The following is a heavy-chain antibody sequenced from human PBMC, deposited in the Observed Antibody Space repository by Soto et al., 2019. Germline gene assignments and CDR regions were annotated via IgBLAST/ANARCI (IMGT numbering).Heavy chain of an antibody. CDR1: GYSISRGYY. CDR2: IYHGET. Sequence: SETLSLTCAVSGYSISRGYYWGWIRQSPGKGLEWIGSIYHGETYYNPSLKSRVTISADTSKNQFSLKLSSVTAADTAIYYCARGGDTMVRGVIIFYYYGMGVWGQGTTVTVSS. J-gene: IGHJ6*02. V-gene: IGHV4-38-2*01. D-gene: IGHD3-10*01. CDR3: ARGGDTMVRGVIIFYYYGMGV.